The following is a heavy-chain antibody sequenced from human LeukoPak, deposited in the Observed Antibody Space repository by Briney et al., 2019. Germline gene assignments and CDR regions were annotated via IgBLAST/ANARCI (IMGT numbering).Heavy chain of an antibody. D-gene: IGHD3-22*01. CDR3: ARRDHYYDSSGYYYYFDY. Sequence: ASVKVSCKASGYTFTSYYMHWVRQAPGQGLEWMGIINLSGGSTSYAQEFQGRVTMTRDTSTSTVYMELSSLRSEDTAVYYCARRDHYYDSSGYYYYFDYWGQGTLVTVSS. CDR1: GYTFTSYY. V-gene: IGHV1-46*01. J-gene: IGHJ4*02. CDR2: INLSGGST.